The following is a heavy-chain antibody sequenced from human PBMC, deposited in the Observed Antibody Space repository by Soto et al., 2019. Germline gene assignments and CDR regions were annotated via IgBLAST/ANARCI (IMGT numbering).Heavy chain of an antibody. Sequence: SVKVSCKASGGTFSSYAISWVRQAPGQGLEWMGGIIPIFGTANYAQKFQGRVTITADESTSTAYMELSSLRSEDTAVYYCARYYDILTGTSRSYYYYGMDVWGQGTTVTVSS. CDR2: IIPIFGTA. D-gene: IGHD3-9*01. CDR1: GGTFSSYA. V-gene: IGHV1-69*13. J-gene: IGHJ6*02. CDR3: ARYYDILTGTSRSYYYYGMDV.